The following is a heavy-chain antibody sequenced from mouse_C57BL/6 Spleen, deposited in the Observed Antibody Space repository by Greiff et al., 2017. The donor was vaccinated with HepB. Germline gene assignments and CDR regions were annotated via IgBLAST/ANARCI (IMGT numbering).Heavy chain of an antibody. D-gene: IGHD3-2*02. CDR2: IYPGDGDT. J-gene: IGHJ2*01. V-gene: IGHV1-80*01. CDR1: GYAFSSYW. Sequence: VQLKESGAELVKPGASVKISCKASGYAFSSYWMNWVKQRPGKGLEWIGQIYPGDGDTNYNGKFKGKATLTADKSSSTAYMQLSSLTSEDSAVYFCARWGAQATRDYWGQGTTLTVSS. CDR3: ARWGAQATRDY.